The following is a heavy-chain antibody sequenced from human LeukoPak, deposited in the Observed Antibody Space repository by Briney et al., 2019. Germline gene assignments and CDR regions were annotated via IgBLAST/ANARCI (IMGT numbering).Heavy chain of an antibody. Sequence: GEALEISCKGSGYSFTSYWIGWVRQVPGKGVEWVSIIYSGGSTYYADSVKGRFTVSRDNSKNTLSLQMNSLRAEDTAVYYCATYYDSGSSDAFDIWGQGTMVTVSS. D-gene: IGHD3-10*01. J-gene: IGHJ3*02. CDR3: ATYYDSGSSDAFDI. CDR2: IYSGGST. V-gene: IGHV3-53*01. CDR1: GYSFTSYW.